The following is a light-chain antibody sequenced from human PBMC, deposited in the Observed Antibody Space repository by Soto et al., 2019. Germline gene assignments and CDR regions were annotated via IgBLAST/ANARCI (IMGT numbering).Light chain of an antibody. J-gene: IGKJ2*01. V-gene: IGKV1-5*01. CDR2: DAS. CDR1: QSVTGW. CDR3: QRYHSYSPYT. Sequence: DIQMTQSPSTLSASVGDRVTITCRAKQSVTGWLAWYQQKPGEAPKLLVYDASTLASGVPTRFSGIGSVTQVPLTIVSLQPDDSATYYCQRYHSYSPYTFGQGTKLEIK.